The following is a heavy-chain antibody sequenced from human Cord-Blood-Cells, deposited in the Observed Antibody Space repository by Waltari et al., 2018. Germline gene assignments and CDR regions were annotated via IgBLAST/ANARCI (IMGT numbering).Heavy chain of an antibody. D-gene: IGHD6-13*01. V-gene: IGHV3-53*01. CDR3: ARATSSSWYSAFDI. J-gene: IGHJ3*02. CDR2: SGGST. Sequence: SGGSTYYADSVKGRFTISRDNSKSTLYLQMNRLRAEDTAVYYCARATSSSWYSAFDIWGQGTMVTVSS.